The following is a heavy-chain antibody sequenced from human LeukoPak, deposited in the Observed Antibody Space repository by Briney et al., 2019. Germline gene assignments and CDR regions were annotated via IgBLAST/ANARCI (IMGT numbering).Heavy chain of an antibody. J-gene: IGHJ4*02. V-gene: IGHV3-23*01. D-gene: IGHD6-19*01. CDR1: GFTFSAYA. CDR2: ISFSGSST. Sequence: GGSLRLSCAASGFTFSAYAISWVRQAPGKGLEWISGISFSGSSTYYAESVKGRFTISRDNSKNTLYLQMNSLRVEDAGVYYCAKDRASSGWYVYDSWGLGTLVTVSS. CDR3: AKDRASSGWYVYDS.